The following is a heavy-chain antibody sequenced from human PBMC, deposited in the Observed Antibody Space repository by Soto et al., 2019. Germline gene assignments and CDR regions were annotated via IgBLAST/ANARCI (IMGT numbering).Heavy chain of an antibody. CDR3: ARGPRREIDY. CDR1: GYTFTSYY. CDR2: INPSGGST. V-gene: IGHV1-46*03. J-gene: IGHJ4*02. Sequence: QVQLVQSGAEVKKPGASVKVSCKASGYTFTSYYMHWVRQAPGQGLEWMGIINPSGGSTSYAQKFQXXVXMXXDTSSSTVYMELSSLRSEDTAVYYYARGPRREIDYWGQGTLVTVSS. D-gene: IGHD1-26*01.